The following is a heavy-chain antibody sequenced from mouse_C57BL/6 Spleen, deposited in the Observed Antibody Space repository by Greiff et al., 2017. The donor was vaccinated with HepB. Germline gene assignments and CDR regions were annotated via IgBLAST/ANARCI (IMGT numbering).Heavy chain of an antibody. V-gene: IGHV1-9*01. Sequence: QVQLQQSGAELMKPGASVKLSCKATGYTFTGYWIEWVMQRPGHGLEWIGEVLPGSGSTNYNEKFKGKATFTADTSYNTAYMQLSSLTTEDAAIYSCARRELRGYFDYWGQGTTLTVSS. J-gene: IGHJ2*01. CDR1: GYTFTGYW. CDR2: VLPGSGST. D-gene: IGHD1-1*01. CDR3: ARRELRGYFDY.